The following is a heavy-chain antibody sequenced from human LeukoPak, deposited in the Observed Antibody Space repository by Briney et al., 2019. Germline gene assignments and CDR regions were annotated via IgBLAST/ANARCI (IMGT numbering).Heavy chain of an antibody. V-gene: IGHV1-69*13. CDR1: GYTSRTYA. J-gene: IGHJ6*02. CDR2: IIPIFGTA. D-gene: IGHD2-2*01. CDR3: ARDGCSSTSCYGDYYYYYGMDV. Sequence: PVKVSCKSSGYTSRTYAISWVRQAPGQGLEWMGGIIPIFGTANYAQKFQGRVTITADESTSTAYMELSSLRSEDTAVYYCARDGCSSTSCYGDYYYYYGMDVWGQGTTVTVSS.